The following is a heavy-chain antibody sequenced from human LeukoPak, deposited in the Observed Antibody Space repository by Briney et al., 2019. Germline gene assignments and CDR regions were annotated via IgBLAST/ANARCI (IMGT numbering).Heavy chain of an antibody. CDR1: GFTFSSYA. Sequence: PGGSLSLSCAASGFTFSSYAMSWVRQSPGKGLEWVSAISGSGANTNYAASVKGRFAISRDNSKRTLFLQMNSLRAEDTAVYYCAKVHYTASFPGSFPGRNYFDSWGQGSLVTVSS. CDR3: AKVHYTASFPGSFPGRNYFDS. J-gene: IGHJ4*02. V-gene: IGHV3-23*01. D-gene: IGHD1-26*01. CDR2: ISGSGANT.